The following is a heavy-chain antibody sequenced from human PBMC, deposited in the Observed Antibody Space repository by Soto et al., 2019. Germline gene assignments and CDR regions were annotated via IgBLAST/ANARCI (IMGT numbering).Heavy chain of an antibody. CDR3: AKDAWWEILQGAYHFDY. D-gene: IGHD1-26*01. J-gene: IGHJ4*02. CDR1: GFTFSSYA. CDR2: ISGSGGST. Sequence: GGSLRLSCAASGFTFSSYAMSWVRQAPGKGLEWVSAISGSGGSTYYADSVKGRFTISRDNSKNTLYLQMNSLRAEDTAVYYCAKDAWWEILQGAYHFDYWGQGTLVTVSS. V-gene: IGHV3-23*01.